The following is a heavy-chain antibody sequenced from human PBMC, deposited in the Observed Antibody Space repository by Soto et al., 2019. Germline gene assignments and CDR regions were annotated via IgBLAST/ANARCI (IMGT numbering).Heavy chain of an antibody. V-gene: IGHV1-18*04. Sequence: VACKASGYPFTSAGIGRLRQAPGQGLEWMGWISAYNGNTNYAQKLQGRVTMTTDTSTSTAYMELRSLRSDDTAVYYCAKAYHSSAPGEAFEIWGQGTMVTGSS. D-gene: IGHD6-19*01. CDR1: GYPFTSAG. CDR3: AKAYHSSAPGEAFEI. CDR2: ISAYNGNT. J-gene: IGHJ3*02.